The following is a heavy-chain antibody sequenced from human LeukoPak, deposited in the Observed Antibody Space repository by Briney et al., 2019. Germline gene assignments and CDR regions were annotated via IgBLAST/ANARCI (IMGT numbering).Heavy chain of an antibody. V-gene: IGHV3-33*01. Sequence: GGSLRLSCAASGFTFSSYGMHWVRQAPGKGLEWVAVIWYDGSNKYYADSVKGRFTISRDNSMNTLYLQMNSLRAEDTAVYYCARQTVDAASSRTNGNDYWGQGTLVTVSS. CDR3: ARQTVDAASSRTNGNDY. CDR1: GFTFSSYG. D-gene: IGHD2-15*01. CDR2: IWYDGSNK. J-gene: IGHJ4*02.